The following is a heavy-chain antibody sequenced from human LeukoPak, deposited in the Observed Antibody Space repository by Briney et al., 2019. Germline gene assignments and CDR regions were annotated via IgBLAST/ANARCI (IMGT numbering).Heavy chain of an antibody. CDR3: ARVSDPPYYDILTGYYSLGEGWFDP. CDR2: INHSGST. CDR1: GGSFSGYY. J-gene: IGHJ5*02. D-gene: IGHD3-9*01. V-gene: IGHV4-34*01. Sequence: SETLSLTCAVYGGSFSGYYWSWIRQPPGKGLEWIGEINHSGSTNYNPSLKSRVTISVDTSKNQFSLKLSSVTAADTAVYYCARVSDPPYYDILTGYYSLGEGWFDPWGQGTLVTVSS.